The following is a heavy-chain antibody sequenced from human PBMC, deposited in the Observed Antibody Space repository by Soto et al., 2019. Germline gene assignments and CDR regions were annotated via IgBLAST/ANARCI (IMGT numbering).Heavy chain of an antibody. J-gene: IGHJ4*02. CDR1: GFIFSNYG. V-gene: IGHV3-30*18. CDR3: AKDLGYSYGGFFDY. CDR2: VSSAGSTK. D-gene: IGHD5-18*01. Sequence: GGSLRLSCAASGFIFSNYGMHWVRQAPSKGLEWVAVVSSAGSTKYYADSVKGRFTISRDNSKNTVFLQTNSLRAEDTAVYYCAKDLGYSYGGFFDYWGQGTLVTVSS.